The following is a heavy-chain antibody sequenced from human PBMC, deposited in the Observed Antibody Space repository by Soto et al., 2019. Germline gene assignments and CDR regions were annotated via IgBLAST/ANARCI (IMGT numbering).Heavy chain of an antibody. CDR3: ARSSYYYDSSGPPDY. V-gene: IGHV4-30-4*01. J-gene: IGHJ4*02. Sequence: SETLSLTCPVSGGSIRSGAYYWSCIRHAPGKGLEWIGYIYYSGSTYYTPSLKSRVTLSVDTSKNQFSLKLSSVTAADTAGYYCARSSYYYDSSGPPDYWRQRNLVTVSA. CDR1: GGSIRSGAYY. D-gene: IGHD3-22*01. CDR2: IYYSGST.